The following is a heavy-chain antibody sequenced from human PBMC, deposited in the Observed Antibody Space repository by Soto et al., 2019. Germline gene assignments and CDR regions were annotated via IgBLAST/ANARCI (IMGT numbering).Heavy chain of an antibody. D-gene: IGHD3-10*01. CDR1: GGSFSGYY. Sequence: SETLSLTCAVYGGSFSGYYWSWIGQPPGKGLEWIGEINHSGSTNHNPSLKSRVTISVDTSKNQFSLKLSSVTAADTAVYYCARGRRIYNWFDPWGQGTLVTVSS. V-gene: IGHV4-34*01. CDR3: ARGRRIYNWFDP. J-gene: IGHJ5*02. CDR2: INHSGST.